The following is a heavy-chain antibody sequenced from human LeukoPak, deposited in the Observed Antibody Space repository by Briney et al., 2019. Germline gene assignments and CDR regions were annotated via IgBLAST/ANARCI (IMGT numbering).Heavy chain of an antibody. CDR2: IGPSGTNT. CDR1: GFTFSNYG. J-gene: IGHJ4*02. Sequence: GGTLRLSCAASGFTFSNYGMNWVRQAPGKGLEWVSGIGPSGTNTYYADSVKGRFTISRDNAKNSLYLQMNSLRAEDTAVYYCASPQFTRTGNGLTEDYWGQGTLVTVSS. D-gene: IGHD4-23*01. CDR3: ASPQFTRTGNGLTEDY. V-gene: IGHV3-21*01.